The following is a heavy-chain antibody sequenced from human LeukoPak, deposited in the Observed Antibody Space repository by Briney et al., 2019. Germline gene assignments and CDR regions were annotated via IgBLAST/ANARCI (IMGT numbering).Heavy chain of an antibody. CDR2: ISGYGRDT. J-gene: IGHJ4*02. CDR1: GFSFSSFG. Sequence: GGSLRLSCAASGFSFSSFGMSWVRQAPGRGRQWFSSISGYGRDTFYADSVKGRFTVSRDNSKTTMFLQMNSLRVEDTALYYCAGGARLQPMGEFWGQGTLVTVSS. CDR3: AGGARLQPMGEF. D-gene: IGHD4-11*01. V-gene: IGHV3-23*01.